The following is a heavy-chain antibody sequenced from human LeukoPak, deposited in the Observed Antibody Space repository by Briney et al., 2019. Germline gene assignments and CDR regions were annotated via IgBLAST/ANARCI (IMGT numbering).Heavy chain of an antibody. V-gene: IGHV4-59*12. J-gene: IGHJ4*02. CDR3: ARKSTYGDYDGFYFDY. CDR1: GGSISSYY. CDR2: IYYSGST. D-gene: IGHD4-17*01. Sequence: SETLSLTCTVSGGSISSYYWSWIRQPPGKGLEWIGYIYYSGSTYYNPSLKSRVTISVDTSKNQFSLKLSSVTAADTAVYYCARKSTYGDYDGFYFDYWGQGTLVTVSS.